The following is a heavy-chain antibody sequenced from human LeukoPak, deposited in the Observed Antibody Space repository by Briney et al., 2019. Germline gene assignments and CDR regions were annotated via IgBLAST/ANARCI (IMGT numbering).Heavy chain of an antibody. V-gene: IGHV3-48*01. CDR1: GFPFSDFS. J-gene: IGHJ3*02. CDR3: ARDHAYAFDI. CDR2: IGSAI. D-gene: IGHD2-2*01. Sequence: RSGGSLRLSCVASGFPFSDFSLNWVRQAPGKGLEWISYIGSAIYYADSVKGRFTISRDNAKNSLYLQMNSLRAEDTAVYYCARDHAYAFDIWGQGTLVTVSS.